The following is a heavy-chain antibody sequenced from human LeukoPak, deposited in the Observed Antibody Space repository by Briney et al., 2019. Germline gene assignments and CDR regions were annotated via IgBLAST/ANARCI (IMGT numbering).Heavy chain of an antibody. CDR3: AKDSPVCTY. J-gene: IGHJ4*02. Sequence: GGSPRLSCTASGFTISSYGMSWVRQAPGKGLEWVSAISGGVDSTYYADSVKGRFTISRDSSKNTLYLQMDGLRAGDTAIYYCAKDSPVCTYWGQGTLVTVSS. V-gene: IGHV3-23*01. CDR2: ISGGVDST. CDR1: GFTISSYG. D-gene: IGHD5/OR15-5a*01.